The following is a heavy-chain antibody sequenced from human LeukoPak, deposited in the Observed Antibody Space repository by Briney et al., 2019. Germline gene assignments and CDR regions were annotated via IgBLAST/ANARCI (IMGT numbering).Heavy chain of an antibody. CDR3: ARVAVSPYGDYFDY. CDR2: ISYDGSNK. D-gene: IGHD4-17*01. CDR1: GFTFSSYA. Sequence: GGSLRLSRAASGFTFSSYAMHWVRQAPGKGLEWVAVISYDGSNKYYADSVKGRFTISRDNSKNTLYLQMNSLRAEDTAVYYCARVAVSPYGDYFDYWGQGTLVTVSS. J-gene: IGHJ4*02. V-gene: IGHV3-30*04.